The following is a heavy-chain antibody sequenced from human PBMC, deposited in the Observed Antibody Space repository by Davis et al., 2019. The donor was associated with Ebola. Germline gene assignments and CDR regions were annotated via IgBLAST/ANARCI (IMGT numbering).Heavy chain of an antibody. CDR3: ARVSIVAPYNFDS. D-gene: IGHD1-26*01. Sequence: AASVKVSCKAFGYTFTSYYMHWVRQAPGQGLEWMGWISAYNGNTKYAQKLQDRVTMTTDTSTSTAYMELRSLRSDDTAVYYCARVSIVAPYNFDSWGQGTLVTVSS. V-gene: IGHV1-18*04. J-gene: IGHJ4*02. CDR1: GYTFTSYY. CDR2: ISAYNGNT.